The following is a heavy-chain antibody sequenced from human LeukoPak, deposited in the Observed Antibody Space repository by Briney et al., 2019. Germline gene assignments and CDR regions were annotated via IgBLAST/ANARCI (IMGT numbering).Heavy chain of an antibody. CDR3: ARDRGECTNGVCYYHDFDY. V-gene: IGHV3-7*01. Sequence: GGSLRLSCAASGFTFSSYWMTWVRQAPGKGLEWVANIKQDGSEKYYVDSVKGRFTISRDNAKNSLSLHMTSLRAEDTAVYYCARDRGECTNGVCYYHDFDYWGQGTLVTVSS. J-gene: IGHJ4*02. CDR2: IKQDGSEK. CDR1: GFTFSSYW. D-gene: IGHD2-8*01.